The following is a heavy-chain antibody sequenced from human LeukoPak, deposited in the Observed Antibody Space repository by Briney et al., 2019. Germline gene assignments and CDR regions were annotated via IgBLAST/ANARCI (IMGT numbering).Heavy chain of an antibody. Sequence: SETLSLTCTVSGSSTSSSSYHWGWIRQPPGKGLEWIGSGYYSGSTNYNPSLKSRVTISVDTSKNQFSLNLRSVTAADTAVYYCAGRPYYYMDVWGRGTTVTVSS. CDR3: AGRPYYYMDV. CDR2: GYYSGST. CDR1: GSSTSSSSYH. J-gene: IGHJ6*03. V-gene: IGHV4-39*01.